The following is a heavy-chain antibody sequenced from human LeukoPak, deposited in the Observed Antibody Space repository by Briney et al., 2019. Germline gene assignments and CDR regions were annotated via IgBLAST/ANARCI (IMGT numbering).Heavy chain of an antibody. V-gene: IGHV4-39*07. CDR3: ARGAAAAGRAFDI. J-gene: IGHJ3*02. Sequence: SETLSLTCTVSGGSISSSSYYWGWIRQPPGKGLEWIGSIYYSGSTYYNPSLQSRVLISVDTSKNQFSLKLSSVTAADTAVYYCARGAAAAGRAFDIWGQGTMVTVSS. CDR1: GGSISSSSYY. D-gene: IGHD6-13*01. CDR2: IYYSGST.